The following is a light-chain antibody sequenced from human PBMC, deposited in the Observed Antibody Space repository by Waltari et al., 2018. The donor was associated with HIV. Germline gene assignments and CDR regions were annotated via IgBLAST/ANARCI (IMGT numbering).Light chain of an antibody. J-gene: IGKJ1*01. CDR1: QSILHW. Sequence: IQLTQSPSPLSASVGDRLTITCRASQSILHWLAWYQQKPGQAPKLLIYQASSLEWGVPSRFSASGSGTEFTLTISSLQPDDFATYFCQEYKTYSGTFGQGTKVEIK. CDR2: QAS. CDR3: QEYKTYSGT. V-gene: IGKV1-5*03.